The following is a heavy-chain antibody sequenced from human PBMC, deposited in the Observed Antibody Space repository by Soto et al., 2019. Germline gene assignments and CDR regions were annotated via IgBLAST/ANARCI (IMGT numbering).Heavy chain of an antibody. J-gene: IGHJ4*02. Sequence: EVQLVESGGGLVKPGGSLRLSCAASGFTFSNAWMNWVRQAPGKGLEWVGRIKRDTDGGTTDYAAPVKGRFTISRDDSKNTVYLQKNSLKTEETAVYYCATEGHSSGWGWWAYWGQGTLVTVSS. CDR1: GFTFSNAW. CDR2: IKRDTDGGTT. V-gene: IGHV3-15*07. CDR3: ATEGHSSGWGWWAY. D-gene: IGHD6-19*01.